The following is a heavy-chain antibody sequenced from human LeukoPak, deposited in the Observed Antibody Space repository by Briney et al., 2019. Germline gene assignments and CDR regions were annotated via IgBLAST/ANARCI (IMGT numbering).Heavy chain of an antibody. J-gene: IGHJ4*02. Sequence: GGSLRLSCAASGFTFSSYSMNWVRQAPGKGLEWVSSISSSSSYIYYADSVKGRFTISRDNSKNTVYLQMNSLRTEDTAVYYCAKGRESDYWGQGTLVTVSS. CDR2: ISSSSSYI. V-gene: IGHV3-21*01. CDR3: AKGRESDY. CDR1: GFTFSSYS.